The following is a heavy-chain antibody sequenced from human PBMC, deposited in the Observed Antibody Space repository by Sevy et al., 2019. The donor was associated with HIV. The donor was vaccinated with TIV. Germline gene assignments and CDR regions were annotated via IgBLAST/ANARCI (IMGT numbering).Heavy chain of an antibody. Sequence: SETLSLTCAVSGGSISSGGYSWSWIRQPPGKGLEWIGYIYHSGSTYYNPSLKSRVTIAVDRSKNQFSLKLSSVTAADTAVYYCARALYDFWSGYYQPTFDYWGQGTLVTVSS. CDR2: IYHSGST. J-gene: IGHJ4*02. CDR3: ARALYDFWSGYYQPTFDY. D-gene: IGHD3-3*01. V-gene: IGHV4-30-2*01. CDR1: GGSISSGGYS.